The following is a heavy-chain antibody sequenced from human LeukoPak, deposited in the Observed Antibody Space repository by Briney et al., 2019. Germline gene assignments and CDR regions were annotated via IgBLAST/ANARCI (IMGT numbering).Heavy chain of an antibody. CDR2: IYPGDSDS. CDR3: ASPHGSGSYYNPKL. V-gene: IGHV5-51*01. J-gene: IGHJ4*02. CDR1: GFSFTNYW. Sequence: GESLTISCKASGFSFTNYWIGWVRQMPGKGLEWMGIIYPGDSDSRYSPSFQGQVTISADRSISTTYLQWSSLKASDTAMYYCASPHGSGSYYNPKLWGQGTLVTVSS. D-gene: IGHD3-10*01.